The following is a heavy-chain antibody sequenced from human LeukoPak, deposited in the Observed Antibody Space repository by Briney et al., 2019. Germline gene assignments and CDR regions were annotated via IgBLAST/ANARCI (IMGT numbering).Heavy chain of an antibody. J-gene: IGHJ4*02. V-gene: IGHV1-69*13. D-gene: IGHD6-19*01. Sequence: SVKVSCKASGYTFTGYYMHWVRQAPGQGLEWMGGIIPIFGTANYAQKFQGRVTITADESTSTAYMELSSLRSEDTAVYCCARGRIHSSGEFDYWGQGTLVTVSS. CDR2: IIPIFGTA. CDR3: ARGRIHSSGEFDY. CDR1: GYTFTGYY.